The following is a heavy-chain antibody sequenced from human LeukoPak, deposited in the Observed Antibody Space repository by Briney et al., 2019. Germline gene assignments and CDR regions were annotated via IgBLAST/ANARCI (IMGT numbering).Heavy chain of an antibody. V-gene: IGHV3-48*01. J-gene: IGHJ4*02. CDR3: AWELTKRYDS. CDR2: IGTSSGAI. CDR1: GFTFSTYN. D-gene: IGHD5-24*01. Sequence: PGGSLRLSCSASGFTFSTYNMNWVRPAPGKGLDWVSFIGTSSGAIYYADSVKGRFTISRDNPRNTLYLQMNSLRSEDTAVYYCAWELTKRYDSWGQGTLVTVAS.